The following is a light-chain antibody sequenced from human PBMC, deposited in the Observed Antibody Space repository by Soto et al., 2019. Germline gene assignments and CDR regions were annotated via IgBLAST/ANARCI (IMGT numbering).Light chain of an antibody. Sequence: QSVLTQPPSASGTPGQRVTISCSGSSSNIGSNTVNWYQQLPGTAPKLLIFGNNNRPSGVPDRFSGSKSGTSASLAITGLQAEDEADYYCQSYDSSLSGSVFGGGTQLTVL. V-gene: IGLV1-40*01. CDR1: SSNIGSNT. CDR2: GNN. J-gene: IGLJ3*02. CDR3: QSYDSSLSGSV.